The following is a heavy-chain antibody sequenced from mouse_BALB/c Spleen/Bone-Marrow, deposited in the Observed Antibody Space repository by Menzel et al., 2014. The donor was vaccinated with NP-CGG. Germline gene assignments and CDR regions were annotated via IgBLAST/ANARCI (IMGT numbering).Heavy chain of an antibody. V-gene: IGHV5-17*02. CDR2: IISGSNPI. Sequence: EVQRVESGGDLVQPGGSRKLSCXDSGFTFSAFGMHWVRQAPERGLEWVAFIISGSNPIYYSDKVKGRFTISRDNPKNTLFLQMTSRRSEDTAMYYCARSRYDVGWFAYWGQGTLVTVSA. D-gene: IGHD2-14*01. CDR1: GFTFSAFG. CDR3: ARSRYDVGWFAY. J-gene: IGHJ3*01.